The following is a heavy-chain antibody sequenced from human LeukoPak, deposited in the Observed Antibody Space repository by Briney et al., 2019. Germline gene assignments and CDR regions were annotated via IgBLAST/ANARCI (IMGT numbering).Heavy chain of an antibody. CDR3: AKDQSTGSYPDY. Sequence: GGSLTLSCAASGLPFSSYAMSWARQATGKGLEWVSDISGSGGGISHALSEKGRYTLSRENSKTTLYLQMNSLRAEDTAVYYCAKDQSTGSYPDYCGQGTLVTVSS. V-gene: IGHV3-23*01. D-gene: IGHD1-26*01. CDR1: GLPFSSYA. CDR2: ISGSGGGI. J-gene: IGHJ4*02.